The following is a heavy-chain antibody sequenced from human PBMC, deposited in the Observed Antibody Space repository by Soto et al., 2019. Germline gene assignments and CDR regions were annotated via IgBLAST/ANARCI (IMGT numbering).Heavy chain of an antibody. CDR2: INHSGST. CDR1: GGSFSGYY. D-gene: IGHD2-2*01. CDR3: ARGHGDIVVVPAARFFDY. Sequence: QVQLRQWGAGLLKPSETLSLTCAVYGGSFSGYYWSWIRQPPGKGLEWIGEINHSGSTNYKPSLKSRFTISVDTSKNQFSLKLSSVTAADTAVYYCARGHGDIVVVPAARFFDYWGQGTLVTVSS. J-gene: IGHJ4*02. V-gene: IGHV4-34*01.